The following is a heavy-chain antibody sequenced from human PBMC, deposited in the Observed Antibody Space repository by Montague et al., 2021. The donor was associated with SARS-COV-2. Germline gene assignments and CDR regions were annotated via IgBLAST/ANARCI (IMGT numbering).Heavy chain of an antibody. Sequence: SDTLSLTCAVYGGSLSGYYWSWIRQPPGKGLEWIGEINHSGSTNYNPPLKSRVTISLDTSKNQFSLKLSSVTAADTAVYYCARGRRRYNWRDETSYYYGMDVWGQGTTVTVSS. J-gene: IGHJ6*02. CDR3: ARGRRRYNWRDETSYYYGMDV. V-gene: IGHV4-34*01. D-gene: IGHD1-20*01. CDR1: GGSLSGYY. CDR2: INHSGST.